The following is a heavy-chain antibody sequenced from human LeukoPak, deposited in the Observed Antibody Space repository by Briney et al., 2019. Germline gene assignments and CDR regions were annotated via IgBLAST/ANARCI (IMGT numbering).Heavy chain of an antibody. J-gene: IGHJ4*02. V-gene: IGHV1-8*01. CDR1: GYTFTSYD. CDR3: ATVTRDCSRASCYNY. Sequence: ASVKVSCKASGYTFTSYDINWVRQATGQGLEWMGWRNPNSGHTGYAQKFQGRVTMTRNTPISTAYMELSSLGSEDTAVYYCATVTRDCSRASCYNYWGQGTLVTVSS. D-gene: IGHD2-2*02. CDR2: RNPNSGHT.